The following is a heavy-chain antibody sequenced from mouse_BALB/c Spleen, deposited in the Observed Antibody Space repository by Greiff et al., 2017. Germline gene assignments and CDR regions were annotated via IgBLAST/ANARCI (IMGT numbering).Heavy chain of an antibody. CDR1: GYAFSSSW. CDR2: IYPGDGDT. CDR3: ARSAYYGNSLDY. D-gene: IGHD2-10*01. Sequence: QVQLQQSGPELVKPGASVKISCKASGYAFSSSWMNWVKQRPGQGLEWIGRIYPGDGDTNYNGKFKGKATLTADKSSSTAYMQLSSLTSVDSAVYFCARSAYYGNSLDYWGQGTTLTVSS. V-gene: IGHV1-82*01. J-gene: IGHJ2*01.